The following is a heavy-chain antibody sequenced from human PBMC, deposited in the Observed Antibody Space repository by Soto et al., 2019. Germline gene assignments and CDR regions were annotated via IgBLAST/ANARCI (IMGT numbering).Heavy chain of an antibody. CDR2: ISGGGDNT. CDR1: GFTFNNYA. J-gene: IGHJ4*02. CDR3: AKGWGGWGSLPSRVDF. V-gene: IGHV3-23*01. Sequence: EVQLLESGGGLVQPGGSLRLSCAASGFTFNNYAMTWVRQAPGKGLEWVSAISGGGDNTSYADSVKGRFTVTRDGSKNTLYLQMSSLRAEDTAVYYCAKGWGGWGSLPSRVDFWGQGTLVTVSS. D-gene: IGHD3-10*01.